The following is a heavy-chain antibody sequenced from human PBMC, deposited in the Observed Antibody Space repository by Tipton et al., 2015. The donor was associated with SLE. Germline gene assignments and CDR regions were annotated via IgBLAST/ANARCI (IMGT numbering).Heavy chain of an antibody. Sequence: SLRLSCAASVFTFSNYGMHWVRQSPGKGLEWVALIWSDGSNQNYADSVKGRFTISRDNSKNTVYLQMNSLRAEDTAVYYCARGRGIAVAGGNAFDIWGQGTMVTVSS. V-gene: IGHV3-33*01. CDR3: ARGRGIAVAGGNAFDI. J-gene: IGHJ3*02. CDR2: IWSDGSNQ. CDR1: VFTFSNYG. D-gene: IGHD6-19*01.